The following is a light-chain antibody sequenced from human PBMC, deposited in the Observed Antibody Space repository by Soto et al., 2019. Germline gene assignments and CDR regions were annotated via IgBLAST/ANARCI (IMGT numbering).Light chain of an antibody. CDR1: QSVSSSF. CDR2: GAS. Sequence: EIVLTQSPGSLSLSPGEGATLSCRASQSVSSSFFAWYQQKPGQAPSLLIYGASRSATGVPDRFSGSGSGTDFTLRISRLEPDDFAVYYCQQYESSVTFGQGTKVEIK. CDR3: QQYESSVT. J-gene: IGKJ1*01. V-gene: IGKV3-20*01.